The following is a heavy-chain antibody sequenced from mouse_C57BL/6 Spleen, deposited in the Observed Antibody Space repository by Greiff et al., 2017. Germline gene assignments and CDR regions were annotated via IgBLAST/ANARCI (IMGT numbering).Heavy chain of an antibody. D-gene: IGHD1-1*01. J-gene: IGHJ2*01. V-gene: IGHV1-69*01. CDR3: ARRNYSGFSFDY. Sequence: VQLQQPGAELVMPGASVKLSCKASGYTFTSYWMHWVKQRPGQGLEWIGEIDPSDSYTNYNQKFKGKSTLTVDKSSSTAYMQLSSLTSVDSAVYYCARRNYSGFSFDYWGQGTTLTVSS. CDR1: GYTFTSYW. CDR2: IDPSDSYT.